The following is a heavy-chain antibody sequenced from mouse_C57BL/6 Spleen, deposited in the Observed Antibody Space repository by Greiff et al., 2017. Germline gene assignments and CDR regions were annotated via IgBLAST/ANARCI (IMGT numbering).Heavy chain of an antibody. Sequence: EVKLVESGGGLVKPGGSLKLSCVASGFTFSSYAMSWVRQTPEKRLEWVATISDGGSYTYYPDNVKGRFTISRDNAKNNLYLQMSHLKSEDTAMYYCARSLMIRYAMDYWGQGTSVTVSS. D-gene: IGHD2-3*01. CDR3: ARSLMIRYAMDY. J-gene: IGHJ4*01. CDR2: ISDGGSYT. CDR1: GFTFSSYA. V-gene: IGHV5-4*03.